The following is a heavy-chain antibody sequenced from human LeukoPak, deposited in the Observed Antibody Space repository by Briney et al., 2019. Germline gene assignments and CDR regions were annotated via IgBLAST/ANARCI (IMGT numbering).Heavy chain of an antibody. D-gene: IGHD2-2*01. Sequence: SVKVSCKASGGTFSSYAISWVRQAPGQGLEWMGGIIPIFGTANYAQKFQGRVTITADESTSTAYMELSSLRSEDTAVYYCARVTSTSSWDYYYGMDVWGQGTTVTVSS. CDR1: GGTFSSYA. J-gene: IGHJ6*02. V-gene: IGHV1-69*13. CDR3: ARVTSTSSWDYYYGMDV. CDR2: IIPIFGTA.